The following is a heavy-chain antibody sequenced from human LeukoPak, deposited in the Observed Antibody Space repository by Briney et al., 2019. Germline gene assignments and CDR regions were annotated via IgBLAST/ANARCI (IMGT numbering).Heavy chain of an antibody. CDR3: ARFSSSWNWFDP. Sequence: SQTLSLTCTVSGGSISSADYYWSWIRQTPGKGLEWIGSVYYSGTTYYNPSLKSRVTISVDTSKNQFSLKLSSVTAADTAVYYCARFSSSWNWFDPWGQEPWSPSPQ. CDR2: VYYSGTT. J-gene: IGHJ5*02. V-gene: IGHV4-30-4*01. CDR1: GGSISSADYY. D-gene: IGHD6-13*01.